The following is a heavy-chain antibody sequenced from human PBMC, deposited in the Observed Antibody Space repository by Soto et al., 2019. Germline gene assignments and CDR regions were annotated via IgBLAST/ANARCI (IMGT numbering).Heavy chain of an antibody. D-gene: IGHD4-4*01. CDR1: GGSVSSGSYY. J-gene: IGHJ4*02. CDR3: ARGMTTVTTLDY. V-gene: IGHV4-30-2*01. Sequence: SETLSLTCTVSGGSVSSGSYYWSWIRQPPGKGLEWIGYIYHSGSTYYNPSLKSRITISIDRSKNQLSLKLSSVTAADTAVYYCARGMTTVTTLDYWGQGTLVTVSS. CDR2: IYHSGST.